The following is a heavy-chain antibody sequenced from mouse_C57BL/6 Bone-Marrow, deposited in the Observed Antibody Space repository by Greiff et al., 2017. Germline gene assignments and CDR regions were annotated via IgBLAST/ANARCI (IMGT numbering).Heavy chain of an antibody. CDR2: ISYDGSN. CDR1: GYSITSGYY. V-gene: IGHV3-6*01. Sequence: EVQVVESGPGLVKPSQSLSLTCSVTGYSITSGYYWNWIRQFPGNKLEWMGYISYDGSNNYNPSLKNRISITRDTSKNQFFLKLNSVTTEDTATYYGARGGYYGLFDYWGQGTTLTVSS. J-gene: IGHJ2*01. CDR3: ARGGYYGLFDY. D-gene: IGHD1-1*01.